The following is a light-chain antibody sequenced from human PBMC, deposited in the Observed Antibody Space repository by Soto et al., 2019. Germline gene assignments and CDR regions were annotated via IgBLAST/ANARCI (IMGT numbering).Light chain of an antibody. CDR3: QQYNSYSPEGLT. CDR2: DAS. Sequence: DIQLTQSPSTLSASVGERVTITCRASQTVNTWLAWYQHKPGKAPKLLIYDASVLETGVPSRFSGFSSETEFTLTISSLQPDDFATYFCQQYNSYSPEGLTFGGGTKVEI. V-gene: IGKV1-5*01. J-gene: IGKJ4*01. CDR1: QTVNTW.